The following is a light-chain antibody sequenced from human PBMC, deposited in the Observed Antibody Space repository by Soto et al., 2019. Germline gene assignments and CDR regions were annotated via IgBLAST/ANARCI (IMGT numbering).Light chain of an antibody. Sequence: DIQMTQSPSSLSASVGDSVTITCRASQNIASSVNWYQQKPGEAPKLLIYVASSLQSGVPSRFSGSGSGTDFTFTISSLQPEDFATYYCQHYNSYSEAFGQGTKVELK. J-gene: IGKJ1*01. CDR2: VAS. CDR1: QNIASS. V-gene: IGKV1-39*01. CDR3: QHYNSYSEA.